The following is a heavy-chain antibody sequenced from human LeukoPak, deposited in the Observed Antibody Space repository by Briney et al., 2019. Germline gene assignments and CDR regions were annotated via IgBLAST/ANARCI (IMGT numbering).Heavy chain of an antibody. J-gene: IGHJ6*02. Sequence: SETLSLTCTVSGGSISSSSYYWGWIRQPPGKGLEWIGSIYYSGSTYYNPSLKSRVTISVDTSKNQFSLKLTSVTAADTAVYYCARVWVPAAMSLTYHYGMDVWGQGTTVTVSS. CDR2: IYYSGST. CDR1: GGSISSSSYY. D-gene: IGHD2-2*01. CDR3: ARVWVPAAMSLTYHYGMDV. V-gene: IGHV4-39*07.